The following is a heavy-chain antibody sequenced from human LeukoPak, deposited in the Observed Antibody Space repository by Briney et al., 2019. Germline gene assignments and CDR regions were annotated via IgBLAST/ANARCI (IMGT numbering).Heavy chain of an antibody. CDR1: GFTFSSYA. V-gene: IGHV3-23*01. Sequence: GGSLRLSCAASGFTFSSYAISWVRQAPGKGLEWVSVISGSGANTYYADSVKGRFTISRDNSKNTLYLQMNSLRAEDTAVFFCAKSLTTVKRGNLDSWGQGTMVTVSS. D-gene: IGHD4-17*01. CDR2: ISGSGANT. CDR3: AKSLTTVKRGNLDS. J-gene: IGHJ4*02.